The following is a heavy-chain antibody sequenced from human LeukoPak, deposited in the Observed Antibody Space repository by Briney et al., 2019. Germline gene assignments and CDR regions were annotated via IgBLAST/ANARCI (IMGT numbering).Heavy chain of an antibody. J-gene: IGHJ4*02. Sequence: GGSLRLSCAASGFTFNSYGMHWVRQAPGKGLEWVAVISYDGSNKYYADSVKGRFTISRDNSKNTLYLQMNSLRAEDTAVYYCAKDFXXVTREPYYFDYWGQGTLV. D-gene: IGHD1-14*01. CDR2: ISYDGSNK. V-gene: IGHV3-30*18. CDR3: AKDFXXVTREPYYFDY. CDR1: GFTFNSYG.